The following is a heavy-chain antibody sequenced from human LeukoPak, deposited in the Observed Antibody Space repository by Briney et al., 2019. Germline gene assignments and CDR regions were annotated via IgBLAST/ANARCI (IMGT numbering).Heavy chain of an antibody. Sequence: GASVKVSCKASGYTFTSYDINWVRQATGQGLEWMGWMNPNSGNTGYAQKFQGRVTITRNTSISTAYMELSSLRSEDTAVYYCARVGFGYCGGDCYAFDIWGRGTMVTVSS. CDR2: MNPNSGNT. CDR1: GYTFTSYD. D-gene: IGHD2-21*01. J-gene: IGHJ3*02. V-gene: IGHV1-8*03. CDR3: ARVGFGYCGGDCYAFDI.